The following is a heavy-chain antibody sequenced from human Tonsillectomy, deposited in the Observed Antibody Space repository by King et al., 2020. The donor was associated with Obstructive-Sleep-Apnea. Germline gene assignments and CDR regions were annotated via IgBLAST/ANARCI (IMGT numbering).Heavy chain of an antibody. D-gene: IGHD3-16*01. CDR3: VRGGYYWYFDL. CDR2: IFYYVST. Sequence: HVQLQESGPGLVKPSETLSLTCIVSGGSISSYYWSWILQPPGKGLEWVVDIFYYVSTNNNPTLKRRGTISVDTSKNQISLKLSSVTAADTAVYYCVRGGYYWYFDLWGRGTLVTVSS. CDR1: GGSISSYY. J-gene: IGHJ2*01. V-gene: IGHV4-59*01.